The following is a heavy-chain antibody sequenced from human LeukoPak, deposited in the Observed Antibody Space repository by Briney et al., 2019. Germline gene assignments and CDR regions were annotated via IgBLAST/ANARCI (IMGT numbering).Heavy chain of an antibody. CDR1: GFTFSSYG. Sequence: GGSLRLSCAASGFTFSSYGMHWVRQAPGKGLEWVAVIWYDGSNKYYADSVKGRFTIPRDNSKNTLYLQMNSLRAEDTAVYYCARDITMFRYFDYWGQGTLVTVSS. V-gene: IGHV3-33*01. CDR2: IWYDGSNK. J-gene: IGHJ4*02. CDR3: ARDITMFRYFDY. D-gene: IGHD3-10*02.